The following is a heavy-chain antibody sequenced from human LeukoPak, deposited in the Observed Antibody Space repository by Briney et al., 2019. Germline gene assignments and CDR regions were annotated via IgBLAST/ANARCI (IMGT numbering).Heavy chain of an antibody. Sequence: GRSLRLSCTASGFTFGDYAMSWFRQAPGKGLEWVGFIRSKAYGGTTEYAASVKGRFTISRDDSKSIAYLQMNSLKTEDTAVYYCTRESAMIVVVPHPDGVVEYFHYWGQGTLVTVSS. CDR3: TRESAMIVVVPHPDGVVEYFHY. V-gene: IGHV3-49*03. CDR1: GFTFGDYA. D-gene: IGHD3-22*01. J-gene: IGHJ4*02. CDR2: IRSKAYGGTT.